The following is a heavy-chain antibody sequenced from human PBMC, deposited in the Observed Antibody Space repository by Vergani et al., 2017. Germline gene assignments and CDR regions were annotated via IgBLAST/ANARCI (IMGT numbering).Heavy chain of an antibody. V-gene: IGHV3-72*01. CDR3: ARVRYCSGGSCCTSVDY. J-gene: IGHJ4*02. CDR2: TRNKANSYTT. Sequence: EVQLVESGGGLVQPGGSLRLSCAASGFTFSDHYMDWVRQAPGKGLEWVGRTRNKANSYTTEYAASVKGRFTISRDDSKNSLYLQINSLKTEDTAVYYCARVRYCSGGSCCTSVDYWGQGTLVTVSS. D-gene: IGHD2-15*01. CDR1: GFTFSDHY.